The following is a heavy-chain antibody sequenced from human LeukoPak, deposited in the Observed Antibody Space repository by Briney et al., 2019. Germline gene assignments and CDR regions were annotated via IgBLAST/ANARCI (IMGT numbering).Heavy chain of an antibody. J-gene: IGHJ4*02. CDR3: ASSCSGGSCSTPTRLDY. CDR2: XNHSGST. D-gene: IGHD2-15*01. V-gene: IGHV4-34*01. CDR1: GGXFSGXY. Sequence: TLSLTCAVYGGXFSGXYWSXIXQPPGKGXEWXXXXNHSGSTNYNPSLKSRVTISVDTSKNQFSLKLSSVTAADTAVYYCASSCSGGSCSTPTRLDYWGQGTLVTVSS.